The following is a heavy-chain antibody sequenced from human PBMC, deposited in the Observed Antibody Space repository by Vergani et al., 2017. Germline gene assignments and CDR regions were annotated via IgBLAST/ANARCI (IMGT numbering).Heavy chain of an antibody. CDR1: GFTFSSYD. Sequence: EVQLVESGGGLVQPGGSLRLSCAASGFTFSSYDMHWVRQATGKGLEWVSAIGTAGDTYYPGSVKGRFTISRENAKNSLYLQMNSLRAGDTAIYYCARAVSTTVWDPPGYWGQGTLVTVSS. J-gene: IGHJ4*02. CDR2: IGTAGDT. V-gene: IGHV3-13*01. CDR3: ARAVSTTVWDPPGY. D-gene: IGHD4-17*01.